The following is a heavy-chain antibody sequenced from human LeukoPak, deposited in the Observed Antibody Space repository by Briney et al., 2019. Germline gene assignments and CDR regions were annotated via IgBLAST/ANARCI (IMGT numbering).Heavy chain of an antibody. Sequence: ASVKVSCKASGYTFTSYAMHWVRQAPGQRLEWVGWINAGNGNTKYSQKFQGRVTITRDTSASTAYMELSSLRSEDTAVYYCARDSLDILSGYYEDYWGQGTLVTVSS. CDR2: INAGNGNT. CDR1: GYTFTSYA. J-gene: IGHJ4*02. CDR3: ARDSLDILSGYYEDY. D-gene: IGHD3-22*01. V-gene: IGHV1-3*01.